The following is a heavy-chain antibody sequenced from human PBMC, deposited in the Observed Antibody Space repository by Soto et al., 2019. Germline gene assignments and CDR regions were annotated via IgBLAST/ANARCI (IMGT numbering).Heavy chain of an antibody. V-gene: IGHV3-23*01. CDR2: ISGTGGST. CDR3: AKEMTSGYYLFDY. D-gene: IGHD3-22*01. CDR1: GFTFSSYA. Sequence: EVQLLQSGGGLVQPGGSLRLSCAASGFTFSSYAMSWVRQAPGKGLEGVSTISGTGGSTYYPDSVKGRFTISRDNSKNTVYLQMNSLRAEDAAVYYCAKEMTSGYYLFDYWGQGTLVTVSS. J-gene: IGHJ4*02.